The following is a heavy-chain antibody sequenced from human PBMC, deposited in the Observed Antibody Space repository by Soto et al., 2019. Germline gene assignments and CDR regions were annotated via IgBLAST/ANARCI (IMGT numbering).Heavy chain of an antibody. CDR1: GGSIRNNIYY. V-gene: IGHV4-39*01. CDR2: VHYSGST. D-gene: IGHD3-22*01. CDR3: ARQHYYDSSGYYTWN. J-gene: IGHJ4*02. Sequence: QLQLQESGPGLVKPSETLSLTCSVSGGSIRNNIYYWGWIRQPPGKGLEWIATVHYSGSTYYTPSPKXRXTXXADTSNNQFSLRLNSVTAADTAVYYCARQHYYDSSGYYTWNWGQGTLVTVSS.